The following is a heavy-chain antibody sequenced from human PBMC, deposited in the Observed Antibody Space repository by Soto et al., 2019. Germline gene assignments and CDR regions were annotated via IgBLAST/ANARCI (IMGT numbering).Heavy chain of an antibody. CDR3: ARADIVVVPAAIRGDAFDI. J-gene: IGHJ3*02. CDR2: ISAYNGNT. CDR1: GYTFTSYG. V-gene: IGHV1-18*01. D-gene: IGHD2-2*02. Sequence: QVQLVQSGAEVKKPGASVKVSCKASGYTFTSYGISWVRQAPGQGLEWMGWISAYNGNTNYAQKLQGRVTMTTDTSTSTAYMGLRSLRSDDTAVYYCARADIVVVPAAIRGDAFDIWGQGTMVTVSS.